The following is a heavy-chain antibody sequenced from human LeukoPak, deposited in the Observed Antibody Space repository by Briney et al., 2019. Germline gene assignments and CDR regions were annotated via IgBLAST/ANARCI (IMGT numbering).Heavy chain of an antibody. D-gene: IGHD3-22*01. J-gene: IGHJ4*02. CDR2: FDPEDGET. CDR1: GYTLTELS. V-gene: IGHV1-24*01. CDR3: ATLPDYYDSSGYSFDY. Sequence: GASVKVSCKVSGYTLTELSMHWVRQAPGKGLEWMGGFDPEDGETIYAQKFQGRVTMTEDTSTDTAYMELSSLRSEDTAVYYCATLPDYYDSSGYSFDYWGQGTLVSVSS.